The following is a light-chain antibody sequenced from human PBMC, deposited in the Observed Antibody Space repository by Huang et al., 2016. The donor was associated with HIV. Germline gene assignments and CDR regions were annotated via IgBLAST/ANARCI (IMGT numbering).Light chain of an antibody. J-gene: IGKJ1*01. Sequence: AIQMTQSPSSLSASVGDRVTITCRASQGITDDLAWYQQKPGKAPKLLISGASTLRSGVPSRFSGSGSGTDFTLTISSLQPEDYATYYCLQYHNYPRTFGQGTKVEI. CDR2: GAS. CDR3: LQYHNYPRT. CDR1: QGITDD. V-gene: IGKV1-6*01.